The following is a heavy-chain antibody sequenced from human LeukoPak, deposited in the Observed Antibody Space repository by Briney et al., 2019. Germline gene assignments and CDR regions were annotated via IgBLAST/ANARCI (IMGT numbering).Heavy chain of an antibody. CDR3: AREGKGYLDY. V-gene: IGHV1-2*02. J-gene: IGHJ4*02. CDR2: INPRNGDT. CDR1: GYTFSDYY. D-gene: IGHD2-2*01. Sequence: GASVKVSCKASGYTFSDYYIHWVRQAPGQGLEWMAWINPRNGDTNFVQKFQGRVTVTTDTSISTAYMELTRLRSDDTAVYYCAREGKGYLDYWGQGTLVTVSS.